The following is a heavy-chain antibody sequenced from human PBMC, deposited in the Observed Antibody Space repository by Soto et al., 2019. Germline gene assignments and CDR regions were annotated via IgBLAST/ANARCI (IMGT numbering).Heavy chain of an antibody. CDR3: AKRPRALLTFDY. CDR2: ISDSGGTS. Sequence: EVQLVDSGGGLVQPGGSLGLSGAASGFIFSNDAMSWFRQAPGKGLQWVSSISDSGGTSYYADSVKARFTISRDNSKNTLYLQMNSLRAEDTAIYYCAKRPRALLTFDYWGQGTLVTVSS. J-gene: IGHJ4*02. D-gene: IGHD1-26*01. V-gene: IGHV3-23*04. CDR1: GFIFSNDA.